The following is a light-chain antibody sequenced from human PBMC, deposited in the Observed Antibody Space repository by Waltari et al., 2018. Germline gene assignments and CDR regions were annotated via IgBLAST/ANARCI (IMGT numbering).Light chain of an antibody. CDR2: AAA. J-gene: IGKJ2*01. CDR3: QQSYSTPYT. Sequence: DIQMTQSPSSLSASVGDRVTITCRASQSINSNLNWYQQNPGKAPKLLIYAAASLQSGVPSIFSGSGSETDFTLTISSLQPEDFATYYCQQSYSTPYTFGQGTKLEIK. V-gene: IGKV1-39*01. CDR1: QSINSN.